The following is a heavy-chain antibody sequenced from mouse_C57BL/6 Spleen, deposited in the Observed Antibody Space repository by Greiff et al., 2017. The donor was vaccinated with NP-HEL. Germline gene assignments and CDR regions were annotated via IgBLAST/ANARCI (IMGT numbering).Heavy chain of an antibody. Sequence: EVKLMESGGGLVKPGGSLKLSCAASGFTFSDYGMHWVRQAPEKGLEWVAYISSGSSTIYYADTVKGRFTISRDNAKNTLFLQMTSLRSEDTAMYYCARNGNYYGSSFYFDYWGQGTTLTVSS. D-gene: IGHD1-1*01. CDR2: ISSGSSTI. V-gene: IGHV5-17*01. CDR3: ARNGNYYGSSFYFDY. CDR1: GFTFSDYG. J-gene: IGHJ2*01.